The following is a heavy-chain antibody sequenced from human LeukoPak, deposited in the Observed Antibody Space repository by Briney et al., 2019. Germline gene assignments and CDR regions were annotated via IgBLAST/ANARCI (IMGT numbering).Heavy chain of an antibody. CDR1: GWSFSGYY. D-gene: IGHD3-22*01. V-gene: IGHV4-34*01. CDR3: ARGPLYYYDSSGYYYYYMDV. J-gene: IGHJ6*03. CDR2: INHSGST. Sequence: SETLSLTCAVYGWSFSGYYWSWIRQPPGKGLEWIGEINHSGSTNYNPSLKSRGNISVNTSKNQFSLKLSSVTAADTAVYYCARGPLYYYDSSGYYYYYMDVWGKGTTVTVSS.